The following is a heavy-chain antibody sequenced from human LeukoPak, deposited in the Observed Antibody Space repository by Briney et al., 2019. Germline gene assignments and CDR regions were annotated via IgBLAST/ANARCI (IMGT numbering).Heavy chain of an antibody. D-gene: IGHD6-13*01. CDR2: INHSGST. CDR1: GGSFSGYY. J-gene: IGHJ4*02. Sequence: SETLSLTCAVYGGSFSGYYWSWIRQPPGKGLEWIGEINHSGSTNYNPSLKSRVTISVDKSKNQFSLKLSSVTAADTAVYYCARAQAADTEYYFDYWGQGTLVTVSS. CDR3: ARAQAADTEYYFDY. V-gene: IGHV4-34*01.